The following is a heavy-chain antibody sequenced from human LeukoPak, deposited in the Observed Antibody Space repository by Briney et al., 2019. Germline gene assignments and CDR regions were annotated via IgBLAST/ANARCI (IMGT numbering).Heavy chain of an antibody. CDR1: GLIVSSNY. J-gene: IGHJ4*02. D-gene: IGHD6-19*01. V-gene: IGHV3-66*01. CDR2: TYSDGKT. CDR3: ACSGPYSNGGVMTDY. Sequence: GGSLRLSCAASGLIVSSNYMSWVRQAPGKGLEWVSITYSDGKTNYAASVKGRFTISRDSSKNTLSLQMNNLRAEDTAVYYCACSGPYSNGGVMTDYWGQGTLVTVSS.